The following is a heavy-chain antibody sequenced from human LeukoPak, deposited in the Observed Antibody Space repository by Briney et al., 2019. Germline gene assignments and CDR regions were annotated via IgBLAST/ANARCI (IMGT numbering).Heavy chain of an antibody. V-gene: IGHV1-46*01. J-gene: IGHJ4*02. Sequence: GASVKVSCKASGYTFTSYYMNWVRQAPGQGLEWMGIINPSGVTTNYAQKSQGRVTMPRDTSTSTVYMELSSLRSEDTAVYYCARGLTYNWNLHAFDYWGQGTLVTVSS. D-gene: IGHD1-20*01. CDR2: INPSGVTT. CDR3: ARGLTYNWNLHAFDY. CDR1: GYTFTSYY.